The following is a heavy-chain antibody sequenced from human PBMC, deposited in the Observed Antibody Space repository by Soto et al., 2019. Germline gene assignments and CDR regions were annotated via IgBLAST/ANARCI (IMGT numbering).Heavy chain of an antibody. J-gene: IGHJ5*02. D-gene: IGHD3-10*01. CDR1: GGSFSGYY. CDR2: INHSAST. Sequence: PSETLSLTCAVYGGSFSGYYWSWIRQPPGKGLEWIGEINHSASTNYNPSLRSRVTISVDTSKNQFSLKLSSVTAADTAVYYCARNHPTAYYYGSGSYPNWFDPWGQGTLVTVSS. V-gene: IGHV4-34*01. CDR3: ARNHPTAYYYGSGSYPNWFDP.